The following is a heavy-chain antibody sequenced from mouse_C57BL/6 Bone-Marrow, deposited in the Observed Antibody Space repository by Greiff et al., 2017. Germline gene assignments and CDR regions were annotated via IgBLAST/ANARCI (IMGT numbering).Heavy chain of an antibody. Sequence: QVQLQQPGAELVKPGASVKLSCKASGYTFTSYWMHWVKQRPGRGLEWIGRIEPNSGGTKYNAKLKSKATLTVDKPSSTAYMQLSSLTSEDSAVYYCARALFYFDYWGQGTTLTVSS. J-gene: IGHJ2*01. V-gene: IGHV1-72*01. CDR2: IEPNSGGT. CDR1: GYTFTSYW. CDR3: ARALFYFDY.